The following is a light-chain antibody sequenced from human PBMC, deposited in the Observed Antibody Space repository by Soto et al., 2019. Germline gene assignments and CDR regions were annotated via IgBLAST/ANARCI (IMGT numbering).Light chain of an antibody. CDR2: DAS. CDR1: QSVSSY. V-gene: IGKV3-11*01. J-gene: IGKJ3*01. Sequence: EIVLTQSPATPPLSRGEPATLYCRASQSVSSYLAWYQQNPGQAPRLLLHDASNRATDIPARLSGSGSETVFTLTISSLESEDFAVYYCQQRSNCPPIFTFGPGNKVDIK. CDR3: QQRSNCPPIFT.